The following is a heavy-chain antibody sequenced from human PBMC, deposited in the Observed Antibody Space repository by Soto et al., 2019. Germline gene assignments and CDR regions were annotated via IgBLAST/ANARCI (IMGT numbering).Heavy chain of an antibody. CDR3: AKGSGSGAHYSMDV. Sequence: EVQLLESGGGLVQPGGSLRISCAASGFTFSNYGMSWVRQAPGKGLEWVSSISSSGGSTYYADSVKGRFTISRDNSKNTLYLQMKRLRAEDTAVYYCAKGSGSGAHYSMDVWGQGTTVTVSS. V-gene: IGHV3-23*01. CDR2: ISSSGGST. CDR1: GFTFSNYG. J-gene: IGHJ6*02. D-gene: IGHD3-10*01.